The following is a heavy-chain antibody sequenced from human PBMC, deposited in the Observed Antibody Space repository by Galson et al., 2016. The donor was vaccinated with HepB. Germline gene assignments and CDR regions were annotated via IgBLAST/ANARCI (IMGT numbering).Heavy chain of an antibody. CDR2: VTGSGSWT. Sequence: SLRLSCAASGFTFSTYAMTWVRQAPGKGLEWVSSVTGSGSWTYYADSVKGRLTISRDNSKNTLYLQMNSLRAEDTAVYYCARDPNGEYFGGFDFWGQGTMVTVSS. CDR1: GFTFSTYA. D-gene: IGHD4-17*01. CDR3: ARDPNGEYFGGFDF. J-gene: IGHJ3*01. V-gene: IGHV3-23*01.